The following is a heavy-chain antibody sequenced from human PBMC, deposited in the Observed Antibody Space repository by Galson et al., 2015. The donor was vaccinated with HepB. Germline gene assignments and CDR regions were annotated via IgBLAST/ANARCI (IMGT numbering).Heavy chain of an antibody. V-gene: IGHV3-48*01. CDR3: ARNPASHDYYNMDV. J-gene: IGHJ6*02. D-gene: IGHD6-25*01. CDR2: ISPGGTK. Sequence: SLRLSCAASGFSFISHSMNWVRHSPGKGLEWLAYISPGGTKYYADSARGRFTIPRDNAQKSMYLHMSSLRVEDTGIYYCARNPASHDYYNMDVWGQGTTVTVSS. CDR1: GFSFISHS.